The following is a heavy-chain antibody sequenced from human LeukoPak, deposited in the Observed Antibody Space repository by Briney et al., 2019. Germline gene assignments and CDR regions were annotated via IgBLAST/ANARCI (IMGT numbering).Heavy chain of an antibody. J-gene: IGHJ2*01. Sequence: HSGGSLRLSCAASGFTFSSHWMHWVRQAPGKGLVWVSRINSDGSSTNYADSVKGRFTISRDNARNTLYLQMNFLRAEDTAFYYCARQAYTYDTDGYSFRYWYFDLWGRGSLVTVSS. CDR3: ARQAYTYDTDGYSFRYWYFDL. CDR2: INSDGSST. CDR1: GFTFSSHW. D-gene: IGHD2-21*01. V-gene: IGHV3-74*01.